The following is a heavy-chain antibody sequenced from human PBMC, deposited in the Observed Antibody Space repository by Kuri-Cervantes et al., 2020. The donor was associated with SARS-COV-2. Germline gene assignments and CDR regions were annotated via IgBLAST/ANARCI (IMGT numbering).Heavy chain of an antibody. CDR2: ISSNGGST. CDR3: VKDAFIVVVPAADPPFDY. J-gene: IGHJ4*02. Sequence: GGSLRLSCAASGFTFSSYSMNWVRQAPGKGLEYVSAISSNGGSTYYADSVKGRFTISRDNSKNTLYLQMSSLRAEDTAVYYCVKDAFIVVVPAADPPFDYWGQGTLVTGSS. D-gene: IGHD2-2*01. V-gene: IGHV3-64D*09. CDR1: GFTFSSYS.